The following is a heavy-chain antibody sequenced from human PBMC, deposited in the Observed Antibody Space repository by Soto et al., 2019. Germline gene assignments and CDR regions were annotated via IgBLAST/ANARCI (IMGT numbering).Heavy chain of an antibody. CDR3: ARYYYGSGSYYNKYYFDY. D-gene: IGHD3-10*01. J-gene: IGHJ4*02. V-gene: IGHV4-34*01. CDR2: INHSGST. Sequence: TLSLTCAVYGGSFSGYYWSWIRQPPGKGLEWIGEINHSGSTNYNPSLKSRVTISVDTSKNQFSLKLSSVTAADTAVYYCARYYYGSGSYYNKYYFDYWGQGTLVTVSS. CDR1: GGSFSGYY.